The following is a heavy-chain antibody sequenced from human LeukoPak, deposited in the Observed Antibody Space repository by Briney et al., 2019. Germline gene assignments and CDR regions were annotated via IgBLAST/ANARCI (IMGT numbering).Heavy chain of an antibody. CDR3: ARDYGGNSGYFDY. Sequence: PGGSLRLSCAASGFTFSSYSMNWVRQAPGKGLEWVSSISSSSSSIYYADSVKGRFTISRDNAQNSLYLQLNSLRAEDTALYYCARDYGGNSGYFDYWGQGALVTASS. CDR2: ISSSSSSI. CDR1: GFTFSSYS. V-gene: IGHV3-21*01. D-gene: IGHD4-23*01. J-gene: IGHJ4*02.